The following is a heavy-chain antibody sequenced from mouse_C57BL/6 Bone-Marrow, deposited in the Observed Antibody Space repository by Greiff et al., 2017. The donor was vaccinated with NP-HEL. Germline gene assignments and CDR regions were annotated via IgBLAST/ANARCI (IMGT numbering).Heavy chain of an antibody. CDR1: GYSFTGYY. J-gene: IGHJ3*01. V-gene: IGHV1-42*01. Sequence: VQLQQSGPELVKPGASVKISCKASGYSFTGYYMNWVKQSPEKSLEWIGEINPSTGGTTYTQKFKAKATLTVDKSSSTAYMQLKSLTSEDSAVYYCARYYYGFAYWGQGTLVTVSA. CDR3: ARYYYGFAY. CDR2: INPSTGGT. D-gene: IGHD1-1*01.